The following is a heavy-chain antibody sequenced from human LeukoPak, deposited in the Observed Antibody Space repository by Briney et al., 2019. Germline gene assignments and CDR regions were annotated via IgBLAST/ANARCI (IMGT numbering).Heavy chain of an antibody. V-gene: IGHV3-23*01. J-gene: IGHJ4*02. CDR3: ARDEGIVVVAANNDY. Sequence: PGGSLRLSCAASGFTFSSYAMSWVRQAPGKGLEWVSAISGSGGSTYYADSVKGRFTISRDNSKNTLYLQMNSLRAEDTAVYYCARDEGIVVVAANNDYWGQGTLVTVSS. D-gene: IGHD2-15*01. CDR1: GFTFSSYA. CDR2: ISGSGGST.